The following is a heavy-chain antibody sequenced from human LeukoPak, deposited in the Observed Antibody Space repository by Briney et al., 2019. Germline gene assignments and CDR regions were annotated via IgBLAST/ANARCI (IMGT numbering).Heavy chain of an antibody. V-gene: IGHV4-59*08. CDR2: IYYSGST. Sequence: PSETLSLTCTVSGGSISYYYWNWIRQPPGKGLEWIGYIYYSGSTRYNPSLQSRVTISVDTSKKKFSLELNSVTAADTAVYYCASEGAGYSSGWFDYWAQGTLVTVSS. J-gene: IGHJ5*01. CDR3: ASEGAGYSSGWFDY. CDR1: GGSISYYY. D-gene: IGHD6-19*01.